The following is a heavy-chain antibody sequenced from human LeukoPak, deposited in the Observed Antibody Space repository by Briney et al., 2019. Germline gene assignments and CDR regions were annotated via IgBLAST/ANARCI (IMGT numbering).Heavy chain of an antibody. V-gene: IGHV4-59*01. Sequence: SETLSLTCTVSGGSISSYYWSWIRQPPGKGLEWIGYIYYSGSTNYNPSLKSRVTISVDTSKNQFSLKLSSVTAADTAVYYCARKEDYYDSSGYYGGYFDYWGQGTLVTVSS. J-gene: IGHJ4*02. CDR1: GGSISSYY. CDR3: ARKEDYYDSSGYYGGYFDY. CDR2: IYYSGST. D-gene: IGHD3-22*01.